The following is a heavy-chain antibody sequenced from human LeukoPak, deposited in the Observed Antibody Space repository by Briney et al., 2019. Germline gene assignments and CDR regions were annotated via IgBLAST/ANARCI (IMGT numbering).Heavy chain of an antibody. CDR1: GYSISSGYY. D-gene: IGHD2-2*01. V-gene: IGHV4-38-2*02. CDR2: IYTSGST. Sequence: PSETLSLTCTVSGYSISSGYYWGWIRQPPGKGLEWIGSIYTSGSTNYNPSPKSRVTISVDTSKNQFSLKLSSVTAADTAVYYCARVETYCSSTSCYEGIDYWGQGTLVTVSS. J-gene: IGHJ4*02. CDR3: ARVETYCSSTSCYEGIDY.